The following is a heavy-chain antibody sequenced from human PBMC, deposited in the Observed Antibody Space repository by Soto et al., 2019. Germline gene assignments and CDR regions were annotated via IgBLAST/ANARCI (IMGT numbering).Heavy chain of an antibody. Sequence: EVQLVESGGGLVQPGGSLRLSCAASGFTFSSYWMSWVRQAPGKGLEWVANIKQDGSEKYYVDSGKGRFTISSDNAKNSQYLQMNSLRAEDTAVYYCARVPRRRQQLGKSGYWGQGTLVTVSS. D-gene: IGHD6-13*01. CDR2: IKQDGSEK. J-gene: IGHJ4*02. V-gene: IGHV3-7*05. CDR3: ARVPRRRQQLGKSGY. CDR1: GFTFSSYW.